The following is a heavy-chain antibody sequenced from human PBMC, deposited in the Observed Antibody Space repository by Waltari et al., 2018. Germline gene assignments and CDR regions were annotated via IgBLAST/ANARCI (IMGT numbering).Heavy chain of an antibody. CDR1: GYSISSGYY. D-gene: IGHD3-3*01. V-gene: IGHV4-38-2*01. J-gene: IGHJ3*02. Sequence: QVQLQESGPGLVKPSETLSLTCAVSGYSISSGYYWGWIRQPPGKGLEWIGSIYHSGSTYYNPSLKSRVTISVDTSKNQFSLKLSSVTAADTAVYYCARSQYYDFWSGYSRHAFDIWGQGTMVTVSS. CDR2: IYHSGST. CDR3: ARSQYYDFWSGYSRHAFDI.